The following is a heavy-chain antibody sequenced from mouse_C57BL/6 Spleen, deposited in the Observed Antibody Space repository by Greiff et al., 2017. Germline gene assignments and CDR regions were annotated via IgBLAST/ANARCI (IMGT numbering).Heavy chain of an antibody. CDR2: IYPRSGNT. J-gene: IGHJ2*01. CDR3: AREWDEGVDY. D-gene: IGHD4-1*01. V-gene: IGHV1-81*01. CDR1: GYTFTSYG. Sequence: QVQLKESGAELARPGASVKLSCKASGYTFTSYGISWVKQRTGQGLEWIGEIYPRSGNTYYNEKFKGKATLTADKSSSTAYLELRSLTSEDSAVYVCAREWDEGVDYWGQGTTLTVSS.